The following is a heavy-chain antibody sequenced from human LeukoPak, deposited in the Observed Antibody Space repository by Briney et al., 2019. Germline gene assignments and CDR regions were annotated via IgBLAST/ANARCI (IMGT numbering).Heavy chain of an antibody. Sequence: PSETLSLTCVLYSGSSSGYYWSWIRQPPGKGLEWIGEINHSGSTNYNPSLKSRVTISVDTSKNQFSLKLSSVTAADTAVYYCARRGPPRTMLRGVKSGWFDPWGQGTLVTVSS. D-gene: IGHD3-10*01. V-gene: IGHV4-34*01. CDR3: ARRGPPRTMLRGVKSGWFDP. J-gene: IGHJ5*02. CDR2: INHSGST. CDR1: SGSSSGYY.